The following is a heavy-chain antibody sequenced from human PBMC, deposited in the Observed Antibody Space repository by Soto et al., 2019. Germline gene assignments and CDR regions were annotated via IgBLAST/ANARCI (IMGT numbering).Heavy chain of an antibody. V-gene: IGHV5-10-1*01. D-gene: IGHD3-3*01. CDR2: IDPSDSYT. CDR1: GYSFTSYW. Sequence: PGESLKISCKGSGYSFTSYWISWVRQMPGKGLEWMGRIDPSDSYTNYSPSFQGHVTISADKSISTAYLQWSSLKASDTAMYYCARHNAYYDFWSGNSYYYGMDVWGQGTTVTVS. J-gene: IGHJ6*02. CDR3: ARHNAYYDFWSGNSYYYGMDV.